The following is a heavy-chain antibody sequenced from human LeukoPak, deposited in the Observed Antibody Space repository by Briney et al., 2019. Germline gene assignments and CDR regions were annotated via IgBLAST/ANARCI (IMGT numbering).Heavy chain of an antibody. D-gene: IGHD6-13*01. CDR3: ASTYSSSWFGERWFDP. CDR1: GGSISSSSYY. J-gene: IGHJ5*02. CDR2: IFYSGST. V-gene: IGHV4-39*07. Sequence: PSETLSLTCTVSGGSISSSSYYWGWIRQPPGKGLEWIGNIFYSGSTYYNPSLKSRVTISVDTSKNQFSLKLSSVTAADTAVYYCASTYSSSWFGERWFDPWGQGTQVTVSS.